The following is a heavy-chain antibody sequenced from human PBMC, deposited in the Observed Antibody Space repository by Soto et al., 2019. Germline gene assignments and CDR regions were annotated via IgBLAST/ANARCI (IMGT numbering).Heavy chain of an antibody. CDR1: GYSISSSNW. D-gene: IGHD3-3*01. CDR2: IYYSGST. CDR3: ARHGSYYDFWSGHFDY. V-gene: IGHV4-28*01. J-gene: IGHJ4*02. Sequence: PSETLSLTCAVSGYSISSSNWWGWIRQPPGKGLEWIGYIYYSGSTYYNPSLKSRVTMSVDTSKNQFSLKLSSVTAVDTAVYYCARHGSYYDFWSGHFDYWGQGTLVTVSS.